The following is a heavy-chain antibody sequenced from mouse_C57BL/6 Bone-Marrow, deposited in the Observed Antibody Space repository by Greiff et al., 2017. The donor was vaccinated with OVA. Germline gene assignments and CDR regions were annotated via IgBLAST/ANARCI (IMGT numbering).Heavy chain of an antibody. CDR3: ARRDGSSYWYFDV. J-gene: IGHJ1*03. D-gene: IGHD1-1*01. Sequence: ESGPVLVKPGASVKMSCKASGYTFTDYYMNWVKQSHGKSLEWIGVINPYNGGTSYNQKFKGKATLTVDKSSSTAYMALNSLTSEDSAVYYCARRDGSSYWYFDVWGTGTTVTVSS. V-gene: IGHV1-19*01. CDR2: INPYNGGT. CDR1: GYTFTDYY.